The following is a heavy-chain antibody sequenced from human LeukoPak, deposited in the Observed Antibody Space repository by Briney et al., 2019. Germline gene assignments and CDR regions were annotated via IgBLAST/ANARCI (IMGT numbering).Heavy chain of an antibody. Sequence: GRSLRLSCAASGFTFTTFGIHWVRQAPGKGLEWVAAISPHGDIEYYTDSVKGRFTISRDNSKNMIYLQMNSLRGEDSAVYYCAKIDNNDDYWGQGNLVTVSS. CDR3: AKIDNNDDY. J-gene: IGHJ4*02. V-gene: IGHV3-30*18. CDR1: GFTFTTFG. D-gene: IGHD1-1*01. CDR2: ISPHGDIE.